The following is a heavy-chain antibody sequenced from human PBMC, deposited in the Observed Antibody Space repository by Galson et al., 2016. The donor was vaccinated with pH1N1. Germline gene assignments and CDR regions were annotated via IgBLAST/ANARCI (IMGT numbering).Heavy chain of an antibody. V-gene: IGHV3-21*01. J-gene: IGHJ6*02. CDR3: ARKISGAFPGYGLDV. Sequence: SVKGRFTISRDNAKNSLYLQMNSLRAEDTAVYYCARKISGAFPGYGLDVWGQGTTVTVSS. D-gene: IGHD3-3*01.